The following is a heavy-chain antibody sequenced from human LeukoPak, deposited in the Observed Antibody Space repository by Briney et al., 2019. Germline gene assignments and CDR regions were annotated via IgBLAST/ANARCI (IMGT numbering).Heavy chain of an antibody. Sequence: GGSLRLSCAASGFTFSSYAMSWVRQAPGKGLVWVSRINSDGSSTSYADSVKGRFTISRDNAKNTLYLQMNSLRAEDTAVYYCARSGVDQVFGVVMTYYYYMDVWGKGTTVTVSS. J-gene: IGHJ6*03. CDR3: ARSGVDQVFGVVMTYYYYMDV. CDR1: GFTFSSYA. D-gene: IGHD3-3*01. V-gene: IGHV3-74*01. CDR2: INSDGSST.